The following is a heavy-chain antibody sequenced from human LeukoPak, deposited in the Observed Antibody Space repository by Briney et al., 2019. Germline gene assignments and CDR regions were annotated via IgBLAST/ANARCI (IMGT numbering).Heavy chain of an antibody. V-gene: IGHV1-8*01. D-gene: IGHD3-16*01. CDR2: MNPNSGNT. CDR1: GYTFTSYD. CDR3: ARTYYDYVWGSSLFDY. Sequence: GASVKVSCKASGYTFTSYDINWVRQATGQGLEWMGWMNPNSGNTGYAQKFQGRVTMTRNTSISTAYMELSSLRSEDTAVYYCARTYYDYVWGSSLFDYWGQGTLVTVFS. J-gene: IGHJ4*02.